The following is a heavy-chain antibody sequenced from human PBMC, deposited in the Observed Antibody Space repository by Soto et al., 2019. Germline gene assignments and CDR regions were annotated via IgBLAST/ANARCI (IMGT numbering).Heavy chain of an antibody. J-gene: IGHJ6*02. CDR3: TTVHLWRPSYYGMDV. Sequence: GGSLRLSCTASGFTFSKAWMSWVRQAPGKGLDWVGRIKSMTDGGTTDHAAPVKGRFAISRDDLKNTLYLQMNTLKTEDTAVYYCTTVHLWRPSYYGMDVWGQGTTVTVSS. D-gene: IGHD3-3*02. CDR1: GFTFSKAW. CDR2: IKSMTDGGTT. V-gene: IGHV3-15*01.